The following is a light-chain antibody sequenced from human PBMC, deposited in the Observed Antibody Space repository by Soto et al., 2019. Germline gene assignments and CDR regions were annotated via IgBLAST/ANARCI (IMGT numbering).Light chain of an antibody. CDR2: DVS. CDR3: SSYTTSSTYV. J-gene: IGLJ1*01. Sequence: QSALTQPPSVSGAPGQSVAISCTGTSSDVGSSNGVSWYQQPPGTAPKLMIYDVSNRPSGVPDRFSGSKSGNTASLTISGLQAEDEADYYCSSYTTSSTYVFGTGTKVTVL. V-gene: IGLV2-18*02. CDR1: SSDVGSSNG.